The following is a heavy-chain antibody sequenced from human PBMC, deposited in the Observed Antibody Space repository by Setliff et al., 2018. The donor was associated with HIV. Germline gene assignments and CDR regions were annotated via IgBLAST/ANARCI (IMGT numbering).Heavy chain of an antibody. J-gene: IGHJ3*01. CDR2: INGGNGNT. D-gene: IGHD2-2*01. CDR1: EYNFTKYS. Sequence: ASVKVSCKASEYNFTKYSMHWVRQAPGQSLEWMGWINGGNGNTKYSQKFLARVAFTRDTSASTAYMELSSLRSEDTAVYYCARERRGCTSNSCYVDAFDLWGQGTMVTVSS. CDR3: ARERRGCTSNSCYVDAFDL. V-gene: IGHV1-3*01.